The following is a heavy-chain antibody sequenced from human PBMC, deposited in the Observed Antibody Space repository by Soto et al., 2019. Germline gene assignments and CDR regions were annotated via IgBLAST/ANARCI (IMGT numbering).Heavy chain of an antibody. CDR3: ARESGFCSTRCYRNNYFDP. D-gene: IGHD2-2*02. CDR1: GGSVNVYY. V-gene: IGHV4-34*01. Sequence: SETLSLTYSVYGGSVNVYYWNWIRQPPGKGLEWIGEINHTGGTHYNPSLKSRVTMSVDTSKNQFSLRLSSVTAADTAIYYCARESGFCSTRCYRNNYFDPWGQGDLVTVSS. J-gene: IGHJ5*02. CDR2: INHTGGT.